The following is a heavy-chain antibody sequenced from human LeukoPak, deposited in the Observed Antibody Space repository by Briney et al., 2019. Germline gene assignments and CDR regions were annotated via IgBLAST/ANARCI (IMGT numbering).Heavy chain of an antibody. J-gene: IGHJ4*02. CDR3: ARDPGSYDY. Sequence: GGSLRLSCTASGVSFSDYFMSWIRQAPGKGLEWIAHISSRGGTMYYADSVKGRFTISRDNAKNSLYLHMNSLRADDTAVNYCARDPGSYDYWGQGTLVTVSS. V-gene: IGHV3-11*01. D-gene: IGHD3-10*01. CDR2: ISSRGGTM. CDR1: GVSFSDYF.